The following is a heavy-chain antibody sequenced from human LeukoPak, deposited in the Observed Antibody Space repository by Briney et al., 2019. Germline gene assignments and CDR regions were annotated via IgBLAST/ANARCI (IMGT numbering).Heavy chain of an antibody. Sequence: PSETLSLTCTVSGGSISSYYWSWIRQPPGKGLEWIGYIYYSGSTNYNPSLKSRVTISVDTSKNQFSLTLSSVTAADTAVYYCARLTLDSSSWYSYYYYGMDVWGQGTTVTVSS. CDR2: IYYSGST. D-gene: IGHD6-13*01. CDR1: GGSISSYY. J-gene: IGHJ6*02. CDR3: ARLTLDSSSWYSYYYYGMDV. V-gene: IGHV4-59*01.